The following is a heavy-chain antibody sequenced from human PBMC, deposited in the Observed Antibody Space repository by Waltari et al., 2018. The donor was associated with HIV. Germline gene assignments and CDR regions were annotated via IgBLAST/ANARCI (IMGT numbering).Heavy chain of an antibody. Sequence: LSLTCAVSGGSISSSSYYWGWIRQPPGKGLEWIGSIYYSGSTYYNPSLKSRVTISVDTSKNQFSLKLSSVTAADTAVYYCARHVRSSIWFDYWGQGTLVTVSS. J-gene: IGHJ5*01. CDR1: GGSISSSSYY. D-gene: IGHD3-10*02. CDR3: ARHVRSSIWFDY. CDR2: IYYSGST. V-gene: IGHV4-39*01.